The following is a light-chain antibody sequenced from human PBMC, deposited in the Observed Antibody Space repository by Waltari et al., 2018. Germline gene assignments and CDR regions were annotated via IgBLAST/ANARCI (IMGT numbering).Light chain of an antibody. J-gene: IGKJ4*01. CDR2: WAS. CDR3: QQYYNTPLT. V-gene: IGKV4-1*01. Sequence: DIVMTQSPESLAVSLGERATINCKTSESVLYSSNNKNHLAWYQQKPGQPPKLLIYWASTRESGVPERFSSSGSETDFTLTVTSLQAEDVAVYYCQQYYNTPLTFGGGTKVEIK. CDR1: ESVLYSSNNKNH.